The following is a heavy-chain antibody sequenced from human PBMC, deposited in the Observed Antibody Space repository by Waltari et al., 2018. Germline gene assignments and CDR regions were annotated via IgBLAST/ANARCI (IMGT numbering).Heavy chain of an antibody. CDR2: IIPILSIA. CDR3: ARAVVADDAFDI. V-gene: IGHV1-69*04. J-gene: IGHJ3*02. CDR1: GGTFSSYA. D-gene: IGHD2-15*01. Sequence: QVQLVQSGAEVKKPGSSVKVSCKASGGTFSSYAISWVLQAPGQGLEGMGGIIPILSIANYAQKFQGRVTITADESTSTAYMELSSLRSEDTAVYYCARAVVADDAFDIWGQGTMVTVSS.